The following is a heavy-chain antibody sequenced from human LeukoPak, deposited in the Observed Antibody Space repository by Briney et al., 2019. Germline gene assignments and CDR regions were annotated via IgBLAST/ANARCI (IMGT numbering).Heavy chain of an antibody. CDR2: ISSDRGTT. D-gene: IGHD3-10*01. CDR3: ARAMSGDLFDF. Sequence: ASVKVSCKASGYTFTHYYLHWVRQAPGQGLEWMGWISSDRGTTDYARKFQGRVTMTRDTSISTVYMELSSLTSDDTAIYYCARAMSGDLFDFWGQGTLVTVSS. V-gene: IGHV1-2*02. CDR1: GYTFTHYY. J-gene: IGHJ4*02.